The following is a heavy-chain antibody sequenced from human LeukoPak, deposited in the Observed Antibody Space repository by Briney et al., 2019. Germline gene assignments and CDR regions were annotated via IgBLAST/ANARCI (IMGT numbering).Heavy chain of an antibody. CDR3: ARGSPYDYIWGSYRPHSFDY. CDR1: GGSITGGGYY. V-gene: IGHV4-31*03. D-gene: IGHD3-16*02. J-gene: IGHJ4*02. CDR2: ICYSGST. Sequence: PSETLSLTCTVSGGSITGGGYYWSWIRQHPGKGLEWFGYICYSGSTYYNPSLKSRVTISVDTSKNQFSLKLSSVTAADTAVYYCARGSPYDYIWGSYRPHSFDYWGQGTLVTVSS.